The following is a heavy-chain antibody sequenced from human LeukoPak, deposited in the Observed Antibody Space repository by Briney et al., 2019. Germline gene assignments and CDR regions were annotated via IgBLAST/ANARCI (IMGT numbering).Heavy chain of an antibody. D-gene: IGHD3-10*01. Sequence: ASVKVSCKAYGYTFTSYYMHWVRQAPGQGLEWMGIINPSGGSTSYAQKFQGRVTMTRDTSTSTVYMELSSLRSEDTAVYYCARDVNSRELLWFGDYYYYMDVWGKGTTVTVSS. V-gene: IGHV1-46*01. CDR3: ARDVNSRELLWFGDYYYYMDV. CDR2: INPSGGST. CDR1: GYTFTSYY. J-gene: IGHJ6*03.